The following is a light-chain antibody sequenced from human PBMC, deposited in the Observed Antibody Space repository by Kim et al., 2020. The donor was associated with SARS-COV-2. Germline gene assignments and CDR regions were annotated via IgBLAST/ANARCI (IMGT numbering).Light chain of an antibody. J-gene: IGLJ1*01. V-gene: IGLV2-8*01. CDR2: EVI. Sequence: QSALTQPPSASGSPGQSVTISCSGTSSDFGGFNYVSWYQQHPGKAPKLIIYEVIKRPSGVPDRFSGSKSGNTASLTVSGLQAEDEADYYCTTHGGYNYVFGTGTKVNVL. CDR3: TTHGGYNYV. CDR1: SSDFGGFNY.